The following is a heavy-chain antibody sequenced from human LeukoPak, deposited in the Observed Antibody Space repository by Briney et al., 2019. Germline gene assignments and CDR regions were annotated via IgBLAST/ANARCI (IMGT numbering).Heavy chain of an antibody. D-gene: IGHD3-22*01. CDR1: GGPITNSY. Sequence: PSKTLSLICTVSGGPITNSYWSWIRHSAGTGMEWIGRIHATGSTDYSPSLKSRVSMSLDMPTKQFSLTLSAVTAADTATYYCARILDRDIWGQGTLVTVSP. J-gene: IGHJ3*02. CDR3: ARILDRDI. CDR2: IHATGST. V-gene: IGHV4-4*07.